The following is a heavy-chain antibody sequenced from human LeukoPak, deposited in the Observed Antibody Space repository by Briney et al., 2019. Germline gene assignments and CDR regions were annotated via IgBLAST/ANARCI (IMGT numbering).Heavy chain of an antibody. J-gene: IGHJ4*02. CDR1: GGSISSGGYY. CDR3: ARVWELSYDC. Sequence: SQTLSLTCTVSGGSISSGGYYWSWIRQPPGKGLEWIGYIYHSGSTYYNPSLKSRVTISVDRSKNQFSLKLSSVTAADTAVYYCARVWELSYDCWGQGTLVTVSS. V-gene: IGHV4-30-2*01. D-gene: IGHD3-16*02. CDR2: IYHSGST.